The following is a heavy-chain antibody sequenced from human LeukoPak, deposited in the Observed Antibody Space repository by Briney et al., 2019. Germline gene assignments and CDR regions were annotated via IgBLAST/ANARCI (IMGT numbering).Heavy chain of an antibody. V-gene: IGHV4-34*01. CDR2: INHSGRT. Sequence: SETLSLTCAVYSGASRGDYWTWIRQPPGKGLEWIGEINHSGRTNYNPSLKSRVTISADTSKNHFSLKLSSVTAADTAVYYCASPATGNTDGFDYWGQGTLVGVSS. CDR3: ASPATGNTDGFDY. D-gene: IGHD6-13*01. J-gene: IGHJ4*02. CDR1: SGASRGDY.